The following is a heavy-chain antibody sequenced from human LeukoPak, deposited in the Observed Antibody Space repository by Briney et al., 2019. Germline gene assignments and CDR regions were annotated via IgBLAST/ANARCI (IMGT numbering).Heavy chain of an antibody. D-gene: IGHD4-17*01. CDR3: VNSRMTTVTAFDY. V-gene: IGHV3-64D*08. CDR2: ISSNGGST. J-gene: IGHJ4*02. CDR1: GFTFSTYA. Sequence: PRGSLRLSCSASGFTFSTYAMHWVRQAPGKGLEYVSAISSNGGSTYYADSVKGRFTISRDNSKNTLYLQMSSLRLEDTAVYYCVNSRMTTVTAFDYWGQGTLVTVSS.